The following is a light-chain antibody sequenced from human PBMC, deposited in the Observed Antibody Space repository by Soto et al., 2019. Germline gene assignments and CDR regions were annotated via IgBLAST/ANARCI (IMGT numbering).Light chain of an antibody. J-gene: IGKJ1*01. CDR1: QSISSW. Sequence: DIQMTQSPSTLSASVGDRVTITCRASQSISSWLAWYQQKPGKAPKLLIYDASSLESGVPPRFSGSGSGTEFTLTISSLQPDDFATYYCQQYNSIGTFGQGTKV. CDR2: DAS. CDR3: QQYNSIGT. V-gene: IGKV1-5*01.